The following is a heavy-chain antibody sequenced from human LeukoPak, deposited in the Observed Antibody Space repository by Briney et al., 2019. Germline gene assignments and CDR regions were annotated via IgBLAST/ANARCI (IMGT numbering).Heavy chain of an antibody. CDR3: ARVALKKTLDY. CDR2: IYYSGST. J-gene: IGHJ4*02. CDR1: GGSISSYY. V-gene: IGHV4-59*01. Sequence: SETLSLTCTVSGGSISSYYWSWIRQPPGKGLEWIGYIYYSGSTNYNPSLKSRVTISVDTSMNQFSLKLSSVTAADTAVYYCARVALKKTLDYWGQGTLVTVSS.